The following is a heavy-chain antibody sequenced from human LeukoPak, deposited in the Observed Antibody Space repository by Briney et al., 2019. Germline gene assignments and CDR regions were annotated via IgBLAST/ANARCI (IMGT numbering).Heavy chain of an antibody. Sequence: GGSLRLSCAASGFTFSSYSMNWVRQAPGKGLEWVSYISSSSSTIYYADSVKGRFTISRDNAKNSLYLQMNSLRAEDTAVYYCARDPHYDILTGYHPFDYWGQGTLVTVSS. CDR3: ARDPHYDILTGYHPFDY. D-gene: IGHD3-9*01. V-gene: IGHV3-48*04. J-gene: IGHJ4*02. CDR2: ISSSSSTI. CDR1: GFTFSSYS.